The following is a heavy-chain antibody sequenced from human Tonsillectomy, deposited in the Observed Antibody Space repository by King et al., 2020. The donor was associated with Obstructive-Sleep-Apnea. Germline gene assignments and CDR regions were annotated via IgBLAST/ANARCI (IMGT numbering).Heavy chain of an antibody. CDR1: GFTFSSYG. CDR2: VRYDGTND. J-gene: IGHJ6*02. CDR3: AKDLVTLSHPYYYYYALDV. Sequence: VQLVQSGGGVVQPGGSLRLSCAASGFTFSSYGMPWVRQAPGKWLEWVAFVRYDGTNDYYADSVKGRFTISRDNSKNTLYLQMSSLRAEDTAVYYCAKDLVTLSHPYYYYYALDVWGQGTTVTVSS. V-gene: IGHV3-30*02. D-gene: IGHD4-23*01.